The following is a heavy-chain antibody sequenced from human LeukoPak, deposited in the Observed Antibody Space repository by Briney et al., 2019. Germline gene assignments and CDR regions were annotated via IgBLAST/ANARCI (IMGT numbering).Heavy chain of an antibody. D-gene: IGHD3-22*01. CDR2: VYPGDSST. CDR3: ARLTDYYDTSGYYRNYNWSDP. V-gene: IGHV5-51*01. J-gene: IGHJ5*02. CDR1: GYSFTNYW. Sequence: GESLKISCKGSGYSFTNYWIAWVRQMPGKGLEWMGIVYPGDSSTKYSPSFQGQVTISADRSINTAYLQWISLTAAGTAMYYGARLTDYYDTSGYYRNYNWSDPWGQGTLVTVSS.